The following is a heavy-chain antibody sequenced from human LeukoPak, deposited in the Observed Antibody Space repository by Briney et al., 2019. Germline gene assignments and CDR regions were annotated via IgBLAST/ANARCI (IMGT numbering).Heavy chain of an antibody. CDR1: GVSFTTSW. J-gene: IGHJ4*02. Sequence: GGSLRLSRAASGVSFTTSWMSWVRQAPGKGLEWVASIEQDGSEKYYVDSVKGRFTISRDNAKNSLFLQMNSLRAEDTAVYYCAKGHTSLAPGGQGALVTVSS. D-gene: IGHD5-18*01. V-gene: IGHV3-7*01. CDR3: AKGHTSLAP. CDR2: IEQDGSEK.